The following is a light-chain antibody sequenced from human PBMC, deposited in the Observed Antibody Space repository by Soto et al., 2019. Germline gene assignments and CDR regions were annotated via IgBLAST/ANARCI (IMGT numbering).Light chain of an antibody. CDR1: QSISSD. CDR2: GAS. Sequence: EKVMTQSPATLSVSPGERATLSCRASQSISSDLAWYQQKPGQAPRLLIYGASTRATGIPARFSGSGSGTDFTLTINSLQSEDFALYYCQQYNNWPCTFGQGTKVEIK. J-gene: IGKJ1*01. V-gene: IGKV3-15*01. CDR3: QQYNNWPCT.